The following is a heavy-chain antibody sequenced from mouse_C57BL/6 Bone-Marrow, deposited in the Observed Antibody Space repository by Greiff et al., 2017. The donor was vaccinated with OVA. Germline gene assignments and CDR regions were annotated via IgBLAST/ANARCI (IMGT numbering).Heavy chain of an antibody. CDR2: ISSGGDYI. Sequence: VQLVESGEGFVKPGGSLKLSCAASGFTFSSYAMSWVRQTPEKRLEWVAYISSGGDYIYYADTVKGRFTISRDNARNTLYLQMSSLKSEDTAMYYCTREGIYYDYDGYYFDYWGQGTTLTVSS. CDR3: TREGIYYDYDGYYFDY. V-gene: IGHV5-9-1*02. D-gene: IGHD2-4*01. CDR1: GFTFSSYA. J-gene: IGHJ2*01.